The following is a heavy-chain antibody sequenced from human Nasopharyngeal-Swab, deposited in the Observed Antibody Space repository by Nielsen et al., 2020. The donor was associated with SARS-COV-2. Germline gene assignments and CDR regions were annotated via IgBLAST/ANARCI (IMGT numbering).Heavy chain of an antibody. CDR3: AREAFDSTTYYYYMDV. CDR2: LSNDGSNK. V-gene: IGHV3-30-3*01. Sequence: GGSLRLSCAASGFTFSSIAMHWVRQAPGKGLEWVAVLSNDGSNKYYADSVEGRFTISRDNSKSTLYLQMNSLRAEDTAVYYCAREAFDSTTYYYYMDVWGKGTTVTVSS. D-gene: IGHD1-1*01. J-gene: IGHJ6*03. CDR1: GFTFSSIA.